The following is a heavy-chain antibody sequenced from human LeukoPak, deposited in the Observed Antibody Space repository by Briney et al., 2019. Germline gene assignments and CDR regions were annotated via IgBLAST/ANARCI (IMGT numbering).Heavy chain of an antibody. J-gene: IGHJ4*02. CDR1: GASISSSNDY. D-gene: IGHD2-2*01. CDR2: ITYDGSA. CDR3: ARQFATASADTRGYFDF. V-gene: IGHV4-39*01. Sequence: PSETLSLACSVSGASISSSNDYWGWIRQALGKGLEWIGSITYDGSAHYNPSLMSRATILVDTSKNQFSLKLSSVTAADAAMYYCARQFATASADTRGYFDFWGQGTVVTVSS.